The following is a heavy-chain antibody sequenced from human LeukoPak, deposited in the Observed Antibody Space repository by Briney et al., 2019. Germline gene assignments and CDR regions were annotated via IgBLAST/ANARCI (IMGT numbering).Heavy chain of an antibody. J-gene: IGHJ4*02. CDR1: GFTFSSYS. D-gene: IGHD3-10*01. CDR2: ISSSSSTI. V-gene: IGHV3-48*01. CDR3: AKVGNYYGSGSQRSGSYYFDY. Sequence: GGSLRLSCAASGFTFSSYSMNWVRQAPGKGLEWVSYISSSSSTIYYADSVKGRFTISRDNSKNTLYLQMNSLRAEDTAVYYCAKVGNYYGSGSQRSGSYYFDYWGQGTLVTVSS.